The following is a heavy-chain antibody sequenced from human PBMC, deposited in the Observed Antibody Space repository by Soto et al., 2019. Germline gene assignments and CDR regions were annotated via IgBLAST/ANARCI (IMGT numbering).Heavy chain of an antibody. CDR3: ATGSPYYYGSGGMWDS. CDR2: IHHSGAT. D-gene: IGHD3-10*01. Sequence: QVRLQESGPGLVKPSGTLSLTCLVSVGSMSSPNWWTWVRQAPVKGLEWIAEIHHSGATNYSPSLKSRAVISVGKANNQYSLQLTSVTAADTAVYYCATGSPYYYGSGGMWDSWGRGALVTVSS. CDR1: VGSMSSPNW. J-gene: IGHJ4*02. V-gene: IGHV4-4*02.